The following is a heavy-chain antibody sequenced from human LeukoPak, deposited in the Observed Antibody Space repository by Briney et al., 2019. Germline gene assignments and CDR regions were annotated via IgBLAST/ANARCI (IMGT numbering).Heavy chain of an antibody. D-gene: IGHD1-26*01. CDR3: AREQRGGLSGNLGGLFASYYSYYYMDV. J-gene: IGHJ6*03. Sequence: ASVKVSCKASGYTFTGYYVHWVRQAPGQGLEWMGMIKPSDGATTYAQRFQGRATMTRDMSTTTVYMDLRTLRSEDTAVYFYAREQRGGLSGNLGGLFASYYSYYYMDVWGRGTSVTVSS. CDR1: GYTFTGYY. CDR2: IKPSDGAT. V-gene: IGHV1-46*01.